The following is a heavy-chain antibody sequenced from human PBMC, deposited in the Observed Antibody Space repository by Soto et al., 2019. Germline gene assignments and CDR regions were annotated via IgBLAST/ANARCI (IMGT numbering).Heavy chain of an antibody. CDR2: ISAYNGNT. CDR1: GYTFTSYG. Sequence: QVQLVKSGAEVKKPGASVKVSCKASGYTFTSYGISWVRQAPGQGLEWMGWISAYNGNTNDAQKLQGRVTMTTDTSTSTAYMELRSLRSDVTAVYYGARDAPQHDDYGDYVGVDYWGQGTLVTVSS. V-gene: IGHV1-18*01. D-gene: IGHD4-17*01. CDR3: ARDAPQHDDYGDYVGVDY. J-gene: IGHJ4*02.